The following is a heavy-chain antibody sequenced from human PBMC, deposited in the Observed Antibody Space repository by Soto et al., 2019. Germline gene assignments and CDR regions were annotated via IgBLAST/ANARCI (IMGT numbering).Heavy chain of an antibody. Sequence: EVQLVESGGGLVQPGGSLRLSCVASGFTFSSYDMHWVRQATGKGLECVSGIDSAGDRYYSGSVKGRFTISRENAKNSLYLQMNSLRAEDTAVYYCVRGAVAGQVDGIDIWGQGTMVTISP. CDR1: GFTFSSYD. V-gene: IGHV3-13*01. D-gene: IGHD6-19*01. CDR3: VRGAVAGQVDGIDI. J-gene: IGHJ3*02. CDR2: IDSAGDR.